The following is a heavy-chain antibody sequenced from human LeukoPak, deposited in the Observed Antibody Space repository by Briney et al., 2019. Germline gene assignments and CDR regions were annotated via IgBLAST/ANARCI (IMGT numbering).Heavy chain of an antibody. Sequence: GRSLRLSCAASGFTFSSYSMNWVRQAPGKGLEWVSSISSSSSYIYYADSVKGRFTISRDNAKNSLYLQMNSLRAEDTAVYYCARDGSSSEDFDYWGQGTLVTVSS. D-gene: IGHD6-6*01. J-gene: IGHJ4*02. V-gene: IGHV3-21*01. CDR1: GFTFSSYS. CDR3: ARDGSSSEDFDY. CDR2: ISSSSSYI.